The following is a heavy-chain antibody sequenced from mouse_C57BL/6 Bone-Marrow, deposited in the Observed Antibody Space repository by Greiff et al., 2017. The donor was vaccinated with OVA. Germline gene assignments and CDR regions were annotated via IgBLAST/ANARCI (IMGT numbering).Heavy chain of an antibody. D-gene: IGHD1-1*01. CDR1: GYTFTDYY. V-gene: IGHV1-26*01. CDR2: INPNNGGT. CDR3: ASIYYYKGFAY. Sequence: VQLQQSGPELVKPGASVKISCKASGYTFTDYYMNWVKQSHGKSLEWIGDINPNNGGTSYNQKFKGKATLTVDKSSSTAYMELRSLTSEDSAVYYCASIYYYKGFAYWGQGTLVTVSA. J-gene: IGHJ3*01.